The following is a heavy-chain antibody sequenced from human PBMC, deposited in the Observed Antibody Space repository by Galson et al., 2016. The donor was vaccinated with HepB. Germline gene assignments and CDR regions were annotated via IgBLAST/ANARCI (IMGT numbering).Heavy chain of an antibody. Sequence: TLSLTCSVSGGSADSAAYYWNWIRQHPGKGLEWIGYIYYSGLTSSNPSLESRLTMSIDASANQFSLNLTSVTGADTAVYLCARGGGYRGNRFDPWGRGIQVTVTS. CDR3: ARGGGYRGNRFDP. CDR2: IYYSGLT. J-gene: IGHJ5*02. V-gene: IGHV4-30-4*08. CDR1: GGSADSAAYY. D-gene: IGHD3-16*02.